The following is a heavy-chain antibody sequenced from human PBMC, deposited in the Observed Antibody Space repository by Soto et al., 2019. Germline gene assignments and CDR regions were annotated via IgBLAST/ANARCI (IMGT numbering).Heavy chain of an antibody. CDR3: ARCYDFWSGYWFGPYYGMDV. Sequence: SVKVSCKASGGTFSSYAISWVRQAPGQGLEWMGGIIPIFGTANYAQKFQGRVTITADESTSTAYMELSSLRSEDTAVYYCARCYDFWSGYWFGPYYGMDVWGQGTTVTVSS. V-gene: IGHV1-69*13. CDR1: GGTFSSYA. CDR2: IIPIFGTA. D-gene: IGHD3-3*01. J-gene: IGHJ6*02.